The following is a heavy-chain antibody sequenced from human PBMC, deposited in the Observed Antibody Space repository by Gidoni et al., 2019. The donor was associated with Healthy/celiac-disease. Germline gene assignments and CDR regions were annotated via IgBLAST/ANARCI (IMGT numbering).Heavy chain of an antibody. CDR3: ALGLRITRIVVGNYFDY. CDR2: INPSGGST. V-gene: IGHV1-46*01. CDR1: GYTFTSYY. J-gene: IGHJ4*02. D-gene: IGHD3-22*01. Sequence: QVQLVHSGAEVKKPGASVKVSCKASGYTFTSYYMHWVRQAPGQGLEWMGIINPSGGSTSYAQKFQGRVTMTRDTSTSTVYMELSSLRSEDTAVYYCALGLRITRIVVGNYFDYWGQGTLVTVSS.